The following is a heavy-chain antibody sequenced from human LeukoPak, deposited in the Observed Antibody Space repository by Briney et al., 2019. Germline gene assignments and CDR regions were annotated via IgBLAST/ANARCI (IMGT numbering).Heavy chain of an antibody. D-gene: IGHD3-3*01. CDR1: GGTFSSYA. J-gene: IGHJ4*02. CDR3: ARGDLRFLEWLSEYYFDY. Sequence: SVKVSCKASGGTFSSYAISWVRQAPGQGLEWMGGIIPIFGTANYAQKFQGRVTITADESTSTAYMELSSLRPEDTAVYYCARGDLRFLEWLSEYYFDYWGQGTLVTVSS. V-gene: IGHV1-69*01. CDR2: IIPIFGTA.